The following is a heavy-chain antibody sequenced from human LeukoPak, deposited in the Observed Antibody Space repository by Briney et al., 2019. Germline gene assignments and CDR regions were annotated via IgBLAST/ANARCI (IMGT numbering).Heavy chain of an antibody. CDR3: AREGLLWFGESHDAFDT. J-gene: IGHJ3*02. CDR1: GFTFSSYA. D-gene: IGHD3-10*01. Sequence: QPGGSLRLSCAASGFTFSSYAMHWVRQAPGKGLEWVAVISYDGSNKYYADSVKGRFTISRDNSKNTLYLQMNSLRAEDTAVYYCAREGLLWFGESHDAFDTWGQGTMVTVSS. V-gene: IGHV3-30*04. CDR2: ISYDGSNK.